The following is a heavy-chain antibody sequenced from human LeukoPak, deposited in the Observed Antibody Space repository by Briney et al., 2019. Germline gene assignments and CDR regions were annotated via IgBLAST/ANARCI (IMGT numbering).Heavy chain of an antibody. D-gene: IGHD3-16*01. V-gene: IGHV3-53*01. CDR2: IYSGGFT. CDR3: FGIRLGDGLDM. J-gene: IGHJ3*02. CDR1: GFTLSSNY. Sequence: RGSLRLSCAAPGFTLSSNYMGWVRQAPGKGLEWGSVIYSGGFTSYSASVKGRVTISRDRSKNTVYLQMNSLIAADTAVFYFFGIRLGDGLDMWGQRTVVSVSS.